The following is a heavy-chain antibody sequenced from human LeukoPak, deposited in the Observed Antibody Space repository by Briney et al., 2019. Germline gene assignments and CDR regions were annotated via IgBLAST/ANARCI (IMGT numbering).Heavy chain of an antibody. CDR3: TSGVGATGRLLSSFDY. CDR1: GFTFGDYA. Sequence: GGSLRLSCTASGFTFGDYAMGWVRQAPGKGLEWVGFIRSKAYGGTTEYAASVKGRFTISRDDSKSIAYLQMNSLKTEDTAVYYCTSGVGATGRLLSSFDYWGQGTPVTVSS. J-gene: IGHJ4*02. CDR2: IRSKAYGGTT. D-gene: IGHD1-26*01. V-gene: IGHV3-49*04.